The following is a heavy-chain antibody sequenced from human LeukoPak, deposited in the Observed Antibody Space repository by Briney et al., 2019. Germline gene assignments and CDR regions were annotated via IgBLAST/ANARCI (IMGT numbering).Heavy chain of an antibody. CDR2: IHHDGST. CDR1: GASISSGYW. D-gene: IGHD2/OR15-2a*01. Sequence: SGTLSLTCDVSGASISSGYWWSWLRQPPGKRLEWIGEIHHDGSTNYNPSLTSRVTISVDKSKNHFSVMLTPVTAADTAVYYCARNAYYSADYWGQGTLVTVSS. CDR3: ARNAYYSADY. J-gene: IGHJ4*02. V-gene: IGHV4-4*02.